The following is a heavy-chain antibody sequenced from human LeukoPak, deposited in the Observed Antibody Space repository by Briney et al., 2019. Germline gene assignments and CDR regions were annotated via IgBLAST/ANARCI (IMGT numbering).Heavy chain of an antibody. D-gene: IGHD6-19*01. V-gene: IGHV1-2*02. CDR3: ASLGQYSSGWYDY. CDR2: INPNSGGT. CDR1: GYTFTGDY. J-gene: IGHJ4*02. Sequence: ASVKVSCKASGYTFTGDYMHWVRQAPGQGLEWMGWINPNSGGTNYAQKFQGRVTMTRDTSISTAYMELSRLRSDDTAVYYCASLGQYSSGWYDYWGQGTLVTVSS.